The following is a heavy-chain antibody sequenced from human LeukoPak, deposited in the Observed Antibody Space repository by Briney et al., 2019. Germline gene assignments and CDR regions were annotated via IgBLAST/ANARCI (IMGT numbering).Heavy chain of an antibody. J-gene: IGHJ5*02. D-gene: IGHD3-22*01. V-gene: IGHV4-31*03. CDR3: ARGGYYDSSGYYPNWFDP. CDR1: GGSISSGGYY. Sequence: KPSETLSLTCTVSGGSISSGGYYWSWIRQHPGKGLEWIGYIYYSGSTYYNPSLKSRVTISVDTSKNQFSLKLSSVTAADTAVYYCARGGYYDSSGYYPNWFDPWGQGTLVTVSS. CDR2: IYYSGST.